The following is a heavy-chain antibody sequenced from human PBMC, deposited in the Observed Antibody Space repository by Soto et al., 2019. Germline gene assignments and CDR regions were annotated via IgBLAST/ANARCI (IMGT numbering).Heavy chain of an antibody. J-gene: IGHJ6*03. CDR1: GFTFSSYA. V-gene: IGHV3-23*01. Sequence: GGSLRLSCAASGFTFSSYAMSWVRQAPGKGLEWVSAISGSGGSTYYADSVKGRFTISRDNSKNTLYLQMNRLRAEDTAVYYCAKRAYCSSTSCYDGYYYYYMDVWGKGTTVTVSS. CDR3: AKRAYCSSTSCYDGYYYYYMDV. CDR2: ISGSGGST. D-gene: IGHD2-2*01.